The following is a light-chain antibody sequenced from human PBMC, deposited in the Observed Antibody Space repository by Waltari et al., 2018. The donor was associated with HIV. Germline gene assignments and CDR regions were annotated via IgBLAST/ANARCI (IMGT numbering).Light chain of an antibody. Sequence: QSALTQPPSASGPPGQSVTISCTGTSNAVGRYAFVSWYQLRPGHVPKLIIYEVTKRPSGVAVRFSGSKSGNTASLTVSGLQNDDEADYYCSSYAANNTFVIFGGGTKLTVL. CDR3: SSYAANNTFVI. CDR2: EVT. J-gene: IGLJ2*01. CDR1: SNAVGRYAF. V-gene: IGLV2-8*01.